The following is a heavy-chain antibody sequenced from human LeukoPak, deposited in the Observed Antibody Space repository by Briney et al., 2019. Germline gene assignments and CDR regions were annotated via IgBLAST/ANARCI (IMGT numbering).Heavy chain of an antibody. D-gene: IGHD6-13*01. J-gene: IGHJ6*02. CDR2: IYYSGST. CDR3: ARGQQLVWYGMDA. Sequence: ETLSLTCTVSGGSISSYYWSWIRQPPGKGLEWIGYIYYSGSTNYNPSLKSRVTISVDTSKNQFSLKLSSVTAADTAVYYCARGQQLVWYGMDAWGQGTTVTVSS. CDR1: GGSISSYY. V-gene: IGHV4-59*01.